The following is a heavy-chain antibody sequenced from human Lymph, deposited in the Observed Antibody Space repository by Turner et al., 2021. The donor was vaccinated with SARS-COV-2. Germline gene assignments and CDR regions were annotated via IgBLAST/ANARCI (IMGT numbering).Heavy chain of an antibody. D-gene: IGHD3-22*01. V-gene: IGHV3-23*01. CDR3: AKGVRGAMIVVVIPYFDY. CDR1: GFTFSSYA. J-gene: IGHJ4*02. CDR2: ISGSGGDT. Sequence: EVLLLESGGGLVQHGGSLTLSCAASGFTFSSYAMSWVRQAPGKGLEWVSAISGSGGDTYYADSVKGRFTISRDNSKNTLYLQMNSLRAEDTAVYYCAKGVRGAMIVVVIPYFDYWGQGTLVTVSS.